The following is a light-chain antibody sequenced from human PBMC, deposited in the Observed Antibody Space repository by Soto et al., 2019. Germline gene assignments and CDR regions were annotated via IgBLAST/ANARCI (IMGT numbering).Light chain of an antibody. CDR3: QQSYSTPLT. CDR2: AAS. Sequence: DIQMTQSPSSLSASVGDRVTITCRASQSISSYLYWYQQKPGKAPKLLIYAASSLQSGVPSRFSGSGSGTDFTLTISSLQPEDFAPYYCQQSYSTPLTVGPGTKVDIK. J-gene: IGKJ3*01. CDR1: QSISSY. V-gene: IGKV1-39*01.